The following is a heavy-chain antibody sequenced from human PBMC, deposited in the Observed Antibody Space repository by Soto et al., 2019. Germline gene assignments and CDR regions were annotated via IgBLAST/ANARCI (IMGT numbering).Heavy chain of an antibody. J-gene: IGHJ6*02. CDR3: AKDRSYSSGWYLYYYYGMDV. CDR1: GFTFSSYG. V-gene: IGHV3-30*18. Sequence: QVQLVESGGGVVQPGRSLRLSCAASGFTFSSYGMHWVRQAPGKGLEWVAVISYDGSNKYYADSVKGRFTISRDNSKNTLYLQMNSLRAEDTAVYYCAKDRSYSSGWYLYYYYGMDVWGQGTTVTVSS. D-gene: IGHD6-19*01. CDR2: ISYDGSNK.